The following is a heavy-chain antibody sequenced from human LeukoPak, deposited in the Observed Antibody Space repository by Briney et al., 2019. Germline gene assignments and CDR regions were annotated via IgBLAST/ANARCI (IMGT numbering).Heavy chain of an antibody. CDR3: ARAIEVEMATISAFDI. CDR1: GYTFTGYY. V-gene: IGHV1-2*06. J-gene: IGHJ3*02. Sequence: ASVKVSCKASGYTFTGYYMHWVRQAPGQGLEWMGRINPNSGGTNYAQKFQGRVTMTRDTSISTAYMELSRLRSDDTAVYYCARAIEVEMATISAFDIWGQGTMVTVSS. CDR2: INPNSGGT. D-gene: IGHD5-24*01.